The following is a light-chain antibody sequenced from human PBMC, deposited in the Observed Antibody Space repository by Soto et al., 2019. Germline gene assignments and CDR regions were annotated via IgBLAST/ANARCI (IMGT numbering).Light chain of an antibody. V-gene: IGLV1-40*01. J-gene: IGLJ3*02. CDR1: SSNIGADFD. CDR3: QSRDSSLSSSWV. Sequence: QSVLTQPPSVSGAPGQTVTISCTGSSSNIGADFDVHWYQYLPGTAPKLLISRNDNRPSGVPDRFSGSKSGTSASLAITGLQVEDEGDYYCQSRDSSLSSSWVFGGGTKLTVL. CDR2: RND.